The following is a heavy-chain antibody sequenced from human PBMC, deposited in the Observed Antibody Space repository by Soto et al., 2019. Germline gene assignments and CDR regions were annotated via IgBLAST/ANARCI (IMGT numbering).Heavy chain of an antibody. CDR2: IYHSGST. J-gene: IGHJ4*02. CDR1: GGSISSYY. V-gene: IGHV4-59*08. CDR3: ARHGGDNYSNY. Sequence: QVQLQESGPGLVKPSETLSLTCTVSGGSISSYYWSWIRQPPGKALEWIGYIYHSGSTNYNPSLRSQIAKSVDTSKNQFSLNLISVTASDTAGYSCARHGGDNYSNYWGQGTLVTVSS. D-gene: IGHD2-15*01.